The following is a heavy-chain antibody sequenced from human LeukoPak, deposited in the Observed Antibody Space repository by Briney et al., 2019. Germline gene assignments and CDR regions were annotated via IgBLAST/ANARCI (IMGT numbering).Heavy chain of an antibody. D-gene: IGHD6-25*01. V-gene: IGHV3-33*01. CDR3: ARDDGSASGDY. CDR1: GFTFSSYG. Sequence: PGRSLRLSCAASGFTFSSYGMHWVRQAPGKGLEWVAVIWYDGSRKYYADSVKGRFTISRDNPKNTLWLQMNSLRAEDTAVYYCARDDGSASGDYWGQGTLVTVSS. J-gene: IGHJ4*02. CDR2: IWYDGSRK.